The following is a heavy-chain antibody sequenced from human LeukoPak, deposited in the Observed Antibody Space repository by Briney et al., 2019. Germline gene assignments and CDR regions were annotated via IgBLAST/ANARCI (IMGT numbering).Heavy chain of an antibody. Sequence: GESLKISCKGSGYSFTTYWIGWVRQMPGKGLEWMGIIYPYDSDTKYSPSFQGQVTISADKSTSTAFLHWSSLKASDSAMYYCARIPGIFGVTENWFDPWGQGTLVTVSP. D-gene: IGHD3-3*01. J-gene: IGHJ5*02. CDR3: ARIPGIFGVTENWFDP. CDR1: GYSFTTYW. V-gene: IGHV5-51*01. CDR2: IYPYDSDT.